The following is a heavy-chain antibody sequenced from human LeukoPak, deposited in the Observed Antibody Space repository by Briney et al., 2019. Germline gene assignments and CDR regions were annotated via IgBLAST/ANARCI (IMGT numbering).Heavy chain of an antibody. V-gene: IGHV3-23*01. CDR2: ISGSGGNT. CDR3: AKVQEMDTILPPFHY. D-gene: IGHD5-24*01. CDR1: GGSFSGYY. J-gene: IGHJ4*02. Sequence: ETLSLTCAVYGGSFSGYYWSWIRQPPGKGLEWVSAISGSGGNTFYADSVKGRFTISRDNSKNTLYLQVNSLRAADTAIYYCAKVQEMDTILPPFHYWGQGTLVTVSS.